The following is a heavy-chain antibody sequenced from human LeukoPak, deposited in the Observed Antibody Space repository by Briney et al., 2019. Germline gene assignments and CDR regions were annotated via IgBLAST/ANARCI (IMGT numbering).Heavy chain of an antibody. J-gene: IGHJ4*02. V-gene: IGHV4-39*01. Sequence: SETLSLTCTASGGSISSSSYYWGWIRQPPGKGLEWFGSIYYSGSTYYNPSLKSRVTISVDTSKNQFSLKLSSVTAADTAVYYGARRSRGSSSWYYYFDYWGQGTLVTVSS. D-gene: IGHD6-13*01. CDR2: IYYSGST. CDR1: GGSISSSSYY. CDR3: ARRSRGSSSWYYYFDY.